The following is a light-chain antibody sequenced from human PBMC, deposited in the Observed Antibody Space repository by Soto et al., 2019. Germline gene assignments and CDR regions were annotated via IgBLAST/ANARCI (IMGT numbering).Light chain of an antibody. CDR2: AAS. V-gene: IGKV1-17*01. Sequence: DIQMTQSPSSLSASVGDRVTITCRASQGIRNDLGGYQQKPGKAPKRLIYAASSLQSAVPSRCSGSGPRTEFAHTISSPPPEDFATYYSLQHKRYHLTFGQGGKGDMK. J-gene: IGKJ1*01. CDR3: LQHKRYHLT. CDR1: QGIRND.